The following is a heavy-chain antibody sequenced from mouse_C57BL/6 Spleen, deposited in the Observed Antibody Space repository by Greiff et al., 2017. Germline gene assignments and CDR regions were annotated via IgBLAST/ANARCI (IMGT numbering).Heavy chain of an antibody. V-gene: IGHV5-6*01. D-gene: IGHD4-1*01. CDR3: ARALGGD. Sequence: EVNVVESGGDLVKPGGSLKLSCAASGFTFSSYGMSWVRQTPDKRLEWVATISSGGSYTYYPDSVKGRFTISRDNAKNTLYLQMSSLKSEDTAMYYCARALGGDWGQGTTLTVSS. J-gene: IGHJ2*01. CDR2: ISSGGSYT. CDR1: GFTFSSYG.